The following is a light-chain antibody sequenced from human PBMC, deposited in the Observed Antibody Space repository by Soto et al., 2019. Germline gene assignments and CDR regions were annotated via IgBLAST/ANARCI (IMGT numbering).Light chain of an antibody. CDR1: PSVTNF. V-gene: IGKV3-11*01. Sequence: EIRLTQSPATLSLSQGERATLSCRASPSVTNFLAWYQQKPGQAPRLLIYGAFNRATGIPTRFSGSGSGTDFTLTISSLEPEDSAIYYCQQRNIWPPVTFGQGRRLAI. J-gene: IGKJ5*01. CDR2: GAF. CDR3: QQRNIWPPVT.